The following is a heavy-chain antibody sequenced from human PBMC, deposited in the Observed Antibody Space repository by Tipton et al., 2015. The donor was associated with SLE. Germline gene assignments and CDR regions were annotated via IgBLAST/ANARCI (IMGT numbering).Heavy chain of an antibody. Sequence: TLSLTCTVSGGSISSSSYYWGWIRQPPGKGLEWIGSICYSGSTNYNPSLKSRVTISVDTSKNQFSLKLSSVTAADTAVYYCARDKNYRYFDYWGQGTLVTVSS. D-gene: IGHD1-7*01. CDR2: ICYSGST. CDR3: ARDKNYRYFDY. J-gene: IGHJ4*02. V-gene: IGHV4-39*07. CDR1: GGSISSSSYY.